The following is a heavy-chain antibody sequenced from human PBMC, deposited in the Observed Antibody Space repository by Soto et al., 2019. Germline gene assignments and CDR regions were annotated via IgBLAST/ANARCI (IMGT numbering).Heavy chain of an antibody. CDR1: GFTFTRYS. CDR2: ISSTTNYI. Sequence: GGSLRLSCAASGFTFTRYSMNWVRQAPGKGLEWVSSISSTTNYIYYGDSMKGRFTISRDNSKNTLYLQMNSLRAEDTAVYYCAREISVRPYFDYWGQGTLVTVSS. D-gene: IGHD6-6*01. CDR3: AREISVRPYFDY. J-gene: IGHJ4*02. V-gene: IGHV3-21*04.